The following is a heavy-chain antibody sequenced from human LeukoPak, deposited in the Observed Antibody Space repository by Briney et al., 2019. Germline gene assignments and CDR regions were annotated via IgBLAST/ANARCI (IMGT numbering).Heavy chain of an antibody. CDR1: GYTFTSYG. Sequence: ASVKVSCKASGYTFTSYGISWVRQAPGQGLEWMGWISAYNGNTNYAQKLQGRVTMTTDTSTSTAYMELRSLRSDDTAVYYCARDHPLGWYNWNYGPRTKGGPFKPFDYWGQGTLVTVSS. CDR2: ISAYNGNT. V-gene: IGHV1-18*01. CDR3: ARDHPLGWYNWNYGPRTKGGPFKPFDY. J-gene: IGHJ4*02. D-gene: IGHD1-7*01.